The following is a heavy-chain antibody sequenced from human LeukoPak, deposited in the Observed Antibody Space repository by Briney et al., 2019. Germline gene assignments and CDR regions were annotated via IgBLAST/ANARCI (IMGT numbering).Heavy chain of an antibody. J-gene: IGHJ5*02. CDR2: IYHSGST. V-gene: IGHV4-30-2*01. Sequence: SQTLSLTCAVSGGSISSGGYSWSWIRQPPGKGLEWIGYIYHSGSTYYNPSLKSRVTISVDRSKNQFSLKLSSVTAADTAVYYCARVVPYYYDSSSYYPPRGRFDPWGQGTLVTVSS. CDR1: GGSISSGGYS. D-gene: IGHD3-22*01. CDR3: ARVVPYYYDSSSYYPPRGRFDP.